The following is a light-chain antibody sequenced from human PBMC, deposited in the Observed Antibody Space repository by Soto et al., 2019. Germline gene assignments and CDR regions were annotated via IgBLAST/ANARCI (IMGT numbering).Light chain of an antibody. J-gene: IGKJ3*01. V-gene: IGKV3-20*01. Sequence: EIVLTQSPGTLSLSPGEGATLSCRASQSVSSIYLAWYQQRPGQAPRLLIYGASRRATGIPDRFSGSGSGTDFTLTISRLEPEDLAMYYCQQYGSSVFTFGPGTKVDIK. CDR3: QQYGSSVFT. CDR2: GAS. CDR1: QSVSSIY.